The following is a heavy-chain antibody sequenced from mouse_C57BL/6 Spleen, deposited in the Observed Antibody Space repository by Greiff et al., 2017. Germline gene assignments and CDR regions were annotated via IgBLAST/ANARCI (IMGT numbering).Heavy chain of an antibody. Sequence: VQLQQPGAELVKPGASVKVSCKASGYTFTSYWMHWVKQRPGQGLEWIGRIHPSDSDTNYNQKFKGKATLTVDKSSSPAYMQLSSLTSEDSAVYYCAIGDYYGSLDYWGQGTTLTVSS. CDR2: IHPSDSDT. CDR3: AIGDYYGSLDY. J-gene: IGHJ2*01. D-gene: IGHD1-1*01. V-gene: IGHV1-74*01. CDR1: GYTFTSYW.